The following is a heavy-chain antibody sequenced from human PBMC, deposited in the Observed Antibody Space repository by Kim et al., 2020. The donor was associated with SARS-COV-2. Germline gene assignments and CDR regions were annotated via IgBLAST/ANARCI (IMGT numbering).Heavy chain of an antibody. V-gene: IGHV3-30*04. Sequence: GGPLRLSCAASGFTFSAHALHWVRQAPGKGLEWVAHIAYDGSHISYPDSVKGRLIISRDNTKSTLYLQMNSLRPEDTAVYYCLAEIGSRSFDHWGQGTLVTVSS. CDR3: LAEIGSRSFDH. CDR1: GFTFSAHA. D-gene: IGHD3-10*01. CDR2: IAYDGSHI. J-gene: IGHJ4*02.